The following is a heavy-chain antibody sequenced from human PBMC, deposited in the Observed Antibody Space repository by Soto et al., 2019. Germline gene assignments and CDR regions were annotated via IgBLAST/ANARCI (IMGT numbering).Heavy chain of an antibody. D-gene: IGHD3-10*01. V-gene: IGHV1-18*01. CDR3: ARDLGKQRVDY. Sequence: ASVKVSCKASGYSFTSYGISWVRQAPGQGLEWMGWISAYNGNKKYAQKLQGRVTMTTDTSTSTAYMELRSLRSDDTAVYYCARDLGKQRVDYWGQGTLVTVSS. CDR2: ISAYNGNK. CDR1: GYSFTSYG. J-gene: IGHJ4*02.